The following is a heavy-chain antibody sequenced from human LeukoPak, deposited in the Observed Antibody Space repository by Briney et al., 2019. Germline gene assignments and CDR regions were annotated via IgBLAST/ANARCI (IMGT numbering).Heavy chain of an antibody. Sequence: GSLRLSCAASGFTFSNAWMSWVRQAPGKGLEWVGRIKSKTDGGTTDYAAPVKGRFTISRDDSKNTLYVQMNSLKTGDTAVYYCTTGPYDYGSGTYYHWGQGTLVTVSS. D-gene: IGHD3-10*01. CDR3: TTGPYDYGSGTYYH. CDR1: GFTFSNAW. J-gene: IGHJ4*02. CDR2: IKSKTDGGTT. V-gene: IGHV3-15*01.